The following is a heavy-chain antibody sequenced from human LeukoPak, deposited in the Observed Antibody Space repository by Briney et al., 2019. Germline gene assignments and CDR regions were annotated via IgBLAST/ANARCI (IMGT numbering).Heavy chain of an antibody. D-gene: IGHD3-10*01. CDR2: IYYSGST. V-gene: IGHV4-39*01. CDR3: ARRGEEYYYGSGSYFSSWFDP. J-gene: IGHJ5*02. Sequence: KPSETLSLTCTVSGGSISSSSYYWGWIRQPPGKGLEWIGSIYYSGSTYYNPSLKSRVTISVDTSKNHFSLKLSSVTAADTAVYYCARRGEEYYYGSGSYFSSWFDPWGQGTLVTVSS. CDR1: GGSISSSSYY.